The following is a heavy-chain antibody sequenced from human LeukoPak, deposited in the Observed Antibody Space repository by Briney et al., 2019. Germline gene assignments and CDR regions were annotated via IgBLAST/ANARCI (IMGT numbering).Heavy chain of an antibody. CDR1: GFTFSSYS. CDR2: ISSSSSYI. CDR3: ARSQDTAMATGY. V-gene: IGHV3-21*04. D-gene: IGHD5-18*01. Sequence: GGSLRLSCAASGFTFSSYSMNWVRQAPGKGLEWVSSISSSSSYIYYADSVKGRFTISRDNAKNSLYLQMNSLRAEDTAVYYCARSQDTAMATGYWGQGTLVTVSS. J-gene: IGHJ4*02.